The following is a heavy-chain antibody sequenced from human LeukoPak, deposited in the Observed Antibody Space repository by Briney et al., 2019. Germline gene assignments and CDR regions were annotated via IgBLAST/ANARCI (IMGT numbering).Heavy chain of an antibody. J-gene: IGHJ4*02. CDR1: GGSFSDYY. Sequence: PSETLSLTCAVYGGSFSDYYWTWLRQPPGKGLEWIGEITHSGRTNYNPSLKSRVSISVDRSNNQFSLKLSSVTAAGTAVYYCARHSGYSYGSHFDYWGQGTLVTVSS. CDR3: ARHSGYSYGSHFDY. D-gene: IGHD5-18*01. CDR2: ITHSGRT. V-gene: IGHV4-34*01.